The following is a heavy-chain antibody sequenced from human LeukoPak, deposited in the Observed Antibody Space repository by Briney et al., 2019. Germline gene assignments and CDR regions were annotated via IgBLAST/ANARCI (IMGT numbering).Heavy chain of an antibody. CDR2: LIHILGIA. V-gene: IGHV1-69*04. J-gene: IGHJ4*02. CDR3: ARGGSYGIWDY. D-gene: IGHD5-18*01. Sequence: SVKISCKASGGTFRSYAISWGRQAPVQGLEWMGRLIHILGIANYAQMFEGRVTITSDKSTSTAYMELSSLRSEDTDVYYCARGGSYGIWDYWGQGTLVSVSS. CDR1: GGTFRSYA.